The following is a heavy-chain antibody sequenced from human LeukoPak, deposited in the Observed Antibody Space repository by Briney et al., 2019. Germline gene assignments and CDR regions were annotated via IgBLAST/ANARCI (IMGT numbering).Heavy chain of an antibody. D-gene: IGHD5-12*01. J-gene: IGHJ4*02. Sequence: SETLSLTCTVSGGSISSSSYYWGWIRQPPGKGLEWIGSIYYSGSTYYNPSLKSRVTISVDTSKNQFSLKLSSVTAADTAVYYCARDIVATGDDYWGQGTLVTVSS. CDR1: GGSISSSSYY. V-gene: IGHV4-39*07. CDR3: ARDIVATGDDY. CDR2: IYYSGST.